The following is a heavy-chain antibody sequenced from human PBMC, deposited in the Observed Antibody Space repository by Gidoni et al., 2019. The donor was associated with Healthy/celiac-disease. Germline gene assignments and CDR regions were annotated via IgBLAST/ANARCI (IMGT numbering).Heavy chain of an antibody. Sequence: QVQLVESGGGVVQPGRSLRLSCAASGFTFSSYGMHWVRQAPGKGLEWVAFIWYDGSNKYYADSVKGRFTISRDNSKNTLYLQMNSLRAEDTAVYYCARDHDGAGDTFDYWGQGTLVTVSS. CDR3: ARDHDGAGDTFDY. J-gene: IGHJ4*02. CDR1: GFTFSSYG. CDR2: IWYDGSNK. V-gene: IGHV3-33*01. D-gene: IGHD1-26*01.